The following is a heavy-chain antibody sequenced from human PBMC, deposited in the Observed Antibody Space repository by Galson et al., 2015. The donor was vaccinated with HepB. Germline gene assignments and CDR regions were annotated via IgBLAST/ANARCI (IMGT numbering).Heavy chain of an antibody. CDR3: TTLYSYETGDCGVARRTDYFES. D-gene: IGHD2-21*01. V-gene: IGHV3-15*01. CDR2: IKDKGDGGTT. Sequence: SLRLPCAASGFTFRNAWMTWVRQAPGKGREWVGRIKDKGDGGTTDNDAPVKGRFIIARDDSKDTLYLQMNSLKTEDTAFYDSTTLYSYETGDCGVARRTDYFESWGQGTLVTVSS. CDR1: GFTFRNAW. J-gene: IGHJ4*01.